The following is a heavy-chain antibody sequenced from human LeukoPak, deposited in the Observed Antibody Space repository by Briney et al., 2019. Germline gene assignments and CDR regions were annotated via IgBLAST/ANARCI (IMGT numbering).Heavy chain of an antibody. CDR2: INHRGST. J-gene: IGHJ4*02. V-gene: IGHV4-34*01. Sequence: PSETLSLTCAVYGGSFSGYYWSWIRQPPGKGLEWIGEINHRGSTNYNPSLKSRVTISVDTPKNQFSLRLSSVTAADTAVYYCARAGDNSGYADYWGQGTLVTVSS. D-gene: IGHD3-22*01. CDR3: ARAGDNSGYADY. CDR1: GGSFSGYY.